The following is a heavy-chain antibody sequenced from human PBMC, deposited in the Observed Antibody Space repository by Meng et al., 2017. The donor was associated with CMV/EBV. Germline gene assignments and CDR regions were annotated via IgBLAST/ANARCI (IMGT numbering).Heavy chain of an antibody. V-gene: IGHV1-46*01. J-gene: IGHJ4*02. CDR2: INPSGGST. CDR1: GYTFTSYY. Sequence: ASVKVSCKASGYTFTSYYMHWVRQAPGQGLEWMGIINPSGGSTSYAQKFQGRVTMTRNTSISTAYMELSSLRSEDTAVYYCARGTPAAPFDYWGQGTLVTVSS. CDR3: ARGTPAAPFDY. D-gene: IGHD2-2*01.